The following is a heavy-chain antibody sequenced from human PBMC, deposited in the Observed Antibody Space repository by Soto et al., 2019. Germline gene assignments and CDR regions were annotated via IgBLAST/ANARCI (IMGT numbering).Heavy chain of an antibody. Sequence: QVQLVQSGAEVRKSGSSVKVSCKAAGGTFSDYALSWVRQAPGQGLEWMGGIIPMFATTNNAQKFQGRVTITADDSATTAHMELSSLKSEDTAVYYCARGRGIGFSSTWNIYWYYNMDVWGQGTTVTVSS. CDR1: GGTFSDYA. V-gene: IGHV1-69*01. CDR3: ARGRGIGFSSTWNIYWYYNMDV. J-gene: IGHJ6*02. D-gene: IGHD6-13*01. CDR2: IIPMFATT.